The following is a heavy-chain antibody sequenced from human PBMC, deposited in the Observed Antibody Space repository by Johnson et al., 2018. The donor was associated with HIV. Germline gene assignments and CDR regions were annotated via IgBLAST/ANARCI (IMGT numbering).Heavy chain of an antibody. CDR1: GFNVSSNY. V-gene: IGHV3-30*03. CDR2: ISYDESNK. D-gene: IGHD3-3*01. J-gene: IGHJ3*02. Sequence: VQLVESGGGLVQPGGSLRLSCAASGFNVSSNYMSWVRQAPGKGLEWVAVISYDESNKYYVDSVKGRFTISRDNSKNTLYLQMNSLRAENTVVYYCARDRSYYDFLSGYPENYDAFDIWGPGTLVTVSS. CDR3: ARDRSYYDFLSGYPENYDAFDI.